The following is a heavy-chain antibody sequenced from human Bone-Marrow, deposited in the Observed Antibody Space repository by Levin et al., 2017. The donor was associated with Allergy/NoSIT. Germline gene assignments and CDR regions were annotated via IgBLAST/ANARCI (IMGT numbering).Heavy chain of an antibody. Sequence: GESLKISCAASGFSFSNYYMNWVRQAPGKGLEWVASIASTSRYIYYADSVQGRFTIARDNAKNSLYLPMSRLRVEDTAVYYCARGLHHYGDPAKLDFWGQGTLVPVSS. J-gene: IGHJ4*02. CDR3: ARGLHHYGDPAKLDF. D-gene: IGHD4-17*01. CDR2: IASTSRYI. CDR1: GFSFSNYY. V-gene: IGHV3-21*06.